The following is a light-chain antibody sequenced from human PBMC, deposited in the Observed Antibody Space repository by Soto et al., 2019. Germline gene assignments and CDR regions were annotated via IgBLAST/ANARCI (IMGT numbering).Light chain of an antibody. V-gene: IGKV1-9*01. CDR2: ADS. Sequence: DIQLTQSPSFLSVSVGDRVTITCRASQGIAASLAWYQQKPGNPPRLLIYADSTLQSGVPSRFSGSGSGTRGTLTISSLEPEDFATYYCQQTRTYPRTFGGGTQVEMK. CDR1: QGIAAS. CDR3: QQTRTYPRT. J-gene: IGKJ4*01.